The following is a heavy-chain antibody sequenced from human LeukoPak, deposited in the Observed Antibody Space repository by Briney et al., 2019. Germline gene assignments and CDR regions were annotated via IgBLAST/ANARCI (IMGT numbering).Heavy chain of an antibody. D-gene: IGHD4-17*01. CDR3: ARVDGPTVTTMFFDS. J-gene: IGHJ4*02. Sequence: GGSLRLSCAASGFSFSRHGMICVRQAPGKGLEWLSYISPGSSTIYYADSVRDRFTISRDDAKNSLYLQMNSLRAEDTAVYYCARVDGPTVTTMFFDSWGPGTLVTVS. CDR2: ISPGSSTI. V-gene: IGHV3-48*01. CDR1: GFSFSRHG.